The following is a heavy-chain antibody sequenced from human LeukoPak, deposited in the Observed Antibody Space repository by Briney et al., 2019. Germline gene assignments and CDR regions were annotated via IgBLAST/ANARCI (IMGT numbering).Heavy chain of an antibody. CDR2: IRYDGSNK. CDR1: GFTFSSYG. Sequence: GGSLRLPCAASGFTFSSYGMHWVRQAPAKGLEWVAFIRYDGSNKYYADSVKGRFTISRDNSKNTLYLQMNSLRAEDTAVYYCARLFGYNYGYLDWGQGSLVTVSS. V-gene: IGHV3-30*02. J-gene: IGHJ4*02. D-gene: IGHD5-18*01. CDR3: ARLFGYNYGYLD.